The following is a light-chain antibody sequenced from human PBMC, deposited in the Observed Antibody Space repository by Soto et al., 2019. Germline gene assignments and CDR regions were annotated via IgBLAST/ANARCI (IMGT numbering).Light chain of an antibody. Sequence: EIVLTQSPGILSLSPGERASLSCRASQSISSSLLAWYQQKPGQAPRLLISDASTRATGIPARFSGSGSGTEFTLTISSLKSEDFALYYCHQYNSWPTGTFGQGTKVDIK. CDR3: HQYNSWPTGT. CDR2: DAS. CDR1: QSISSS. V-gene: IGKV3-15*01. J-gene: IGKJ2*01.